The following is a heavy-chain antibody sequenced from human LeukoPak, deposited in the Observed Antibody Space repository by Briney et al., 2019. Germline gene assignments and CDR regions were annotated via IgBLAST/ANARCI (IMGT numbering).Heavy chain of an antibody. J-gene: IGHJ4*02. Sequence: ASVKVSCKASGYTFTSYYMHWVRQAPGQGLEWMGIINPSGGSTTYAQKFQGRVTMTRDTSTSTVYMELSSLRSEDTAVYYCARSGNSWYYFDYCGQGTLVTVSS. V-gene: IGHV1-46*01. CDR3: ARSGNSWYYFDY. CDR1: GYTFTSYY. CDR2: INPSGGST. D-gene: IGHD6-13*01.